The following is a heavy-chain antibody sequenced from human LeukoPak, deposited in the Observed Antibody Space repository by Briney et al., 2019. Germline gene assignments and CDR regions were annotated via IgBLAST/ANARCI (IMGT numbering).Heavy chain of an antibody. Sequence: PSETLSLTCTVSGGSISSSSYYWGWIRQPPGKGLEWIGSIYYSGNTYYNPSLKSRVTMSVDTSKNQFSLKLSSVTAADTAVYYCSRFNWFDPWGQGTLVTVSS. CDR3: SRFNWFDP. CDR2: IYYSGNT. J-gene: IGHJ5*02. CDR1: GGSISSSSYY. V-gene: IGHV4-39*07.